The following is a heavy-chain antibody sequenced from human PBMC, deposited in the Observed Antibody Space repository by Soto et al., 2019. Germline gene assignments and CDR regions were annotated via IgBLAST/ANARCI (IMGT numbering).Heavy chain of an antibody. J-gene: IGHJ6*02. CDR1: ECTDRGCG. CDR2: ISYDGSNK. CDR3: AKRLRRDYSKGGPHYYSGMDV. D-gene: IGHD4-4*01. V-gene: IGHV3-30*18. Sequence: CVRISGAACECTDRGCGRLWVRQAPGKGLEWVAVISYDGSNKYYADSVKGRFTISRDNSKNTLYLQMNSLRAEDRAVYDSAKRLRRDYSKGGPHYYSGMDVWGQGTTVTVS.